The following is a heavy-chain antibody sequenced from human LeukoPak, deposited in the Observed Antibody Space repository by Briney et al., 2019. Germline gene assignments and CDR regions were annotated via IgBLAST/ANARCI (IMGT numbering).Heavy chain of an antibody. CDR3: ASVVVPAGVGGWFDP. J-gene: IGHJ5*02. D-gene: IGHD2-2*01. V-gene: IGHV4-31*03. CDR1: GVSISSGGYY. Sequence: SETLSLTCTVSGVSISSGGYYWGWLRQHPGKGLEWIGYSYYSGSTYYNPSLKSRVTISVDTSKNQFSLKLSSVTAADTALYYCASVVVPAGVGGWFDPWGQGTLVTVS. CDR2: SYYSGST.